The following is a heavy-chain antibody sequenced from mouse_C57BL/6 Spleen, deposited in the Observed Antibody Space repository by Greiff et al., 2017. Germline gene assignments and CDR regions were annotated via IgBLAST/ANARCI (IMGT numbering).Heavy chain of an antibody. Sequence: QVQLQQSGAELARPGASVKLSCKASGYTFTSYGISWVKQRTGQGLEWIGEIYPRSGNTYYNEKFKGKATLTADKSSSTAYMELRSLTSEDSAVYFCARLGADSSVPAYWGQGTTLTVSS. CDR1: GYTFTSYG. V-gene: IGHV1-81*01. D-gene: IGHD3-2*02. CDR3: ARLGADSSVPAY. J-gene: IGHJ2*01. CDR2: IYPRSGNT.